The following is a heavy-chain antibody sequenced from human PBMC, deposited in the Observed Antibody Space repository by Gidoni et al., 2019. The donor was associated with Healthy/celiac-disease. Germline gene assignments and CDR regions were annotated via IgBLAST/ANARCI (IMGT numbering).Heavy chain of an antibody. Sequence: EVQLVESGGGLVQPGGSLRLPCAASGFTFSSYEMNWVRQAPGKGLEWVSYISSSGSTIYYADSVKGRFTISRDNAKNSLYLQMNSLRAEDTAVYYCVAPVVVISPWDAFDIWGQGTMVTVSS. V-gene: IGHV3-48*03. D-gene: IGHD3-22*01. J-gene: IGHJ3*02. CDR3: VAPVVVISPWDAFDI. CDR1: GFTFSSYE. CDR2: ISSSGSTI.